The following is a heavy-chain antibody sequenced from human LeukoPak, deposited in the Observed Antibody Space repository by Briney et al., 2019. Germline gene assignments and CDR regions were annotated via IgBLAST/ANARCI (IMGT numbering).Heavy chain of an antibody. V-gene: IGHV1-69*01. J-gene: IGHJ5*02. D-gene: IGHD2-2*01. CDR2: IIPIFGTP. CDR1: GATFSRFA. Sequence: SVKVSCKASGATFSRFAISWVRQAPGQGLQWMGGIIPIFGTPNYAQKFQGRVTITADETTRTAYMELSSLRSEDTAVYYCARDVRHRYCSSASCYRGWFDPWGQGTLVTVPS. CDR3: ARDVRHRYCSSASCYRGWFDP.